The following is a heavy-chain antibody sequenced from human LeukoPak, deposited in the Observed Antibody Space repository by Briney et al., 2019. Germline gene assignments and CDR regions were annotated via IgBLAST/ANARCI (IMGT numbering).Heavy chain of an antibody. V-gene: IGHV3-11*01. CDR1: GFTFSDYY. Sequence: GGSLRLSCAASGFTFSDYYMSWIRQAPGKGLEWVSYISSSGSTIYYADSVKGRFTISRDNAKNSLYLQMNSLRAEDTAVYYCARSFNFDWLLDHDYWAREPWSPSPQ. CDR3: ARSFNFDWLLDHDY. D-gene: IGHD3-9*01. J-gene: IGHJ4*02. CDR2: ISSSGSTI.